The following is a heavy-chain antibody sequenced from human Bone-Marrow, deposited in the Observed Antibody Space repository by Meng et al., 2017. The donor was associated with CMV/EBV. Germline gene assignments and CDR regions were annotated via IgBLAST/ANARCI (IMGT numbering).Heavy chain of an antibody. D-gene: IGHD5-12*01. J-gene: IGHJ4*02. V-gene: IGHV4-59*01. CDR3: ARGRGYSGYDVG. CDR1: GGSISSYY. CDR2: IYYSVST. Sequence: SETLSLTCTVSGGSISSYYWSWIRQPPGKGLEWIGYIYYSVSTNYNPSLKSRVTISVDTSKNQFPLKLSSVTAADTAVYYCARGRGYSGYDVGWGQVTLVTVSS.